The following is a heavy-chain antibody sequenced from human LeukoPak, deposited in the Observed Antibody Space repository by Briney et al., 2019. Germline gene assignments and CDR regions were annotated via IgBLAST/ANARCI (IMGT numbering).Heavy chain of an antibody. CDR2: IYYSGSI. CDR3: ARAGYDILTGYYYFDY. D-gene: IGHD3-9*01. J-gene: IGHJ4*02. Sequence: SETLSLTCTVSGGSISSYYWSWIRQPPGKGLEWIGYIYYSGSINYNPSLKSRVTISVDTSKNQFSLKLSSVTAADTAVYYCARAGYDILTGYYYFDYWGQGTLVTVSS. V-gene: IGHV4-59*08. CDR1: GGSISSYY.